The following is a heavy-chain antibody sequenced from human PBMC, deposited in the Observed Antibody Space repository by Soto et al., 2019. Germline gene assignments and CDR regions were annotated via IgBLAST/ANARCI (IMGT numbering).Heavy chain of an antibody. J-gene: IGHJ6*02. D-gene: IGHD2-8*01. Sequence: GGSLRLSCAASGFTFSSYAMHWVRQAPGKGLEWVAVISYDGSNKYYADSVKGRFTISRDNSKNTLYLQMNSLRAEDTAVYYCARDQTGYCTNGVCSIRRSYYYYGMDVWGQGTTVTVSS. CDR2: ISYDGSNK. CDR1: GFTFSSYA. CDR3: ARDQTGYCTNGVCSIRRSYYYYGMDV. V-gene: IGHV3-30-3*01.